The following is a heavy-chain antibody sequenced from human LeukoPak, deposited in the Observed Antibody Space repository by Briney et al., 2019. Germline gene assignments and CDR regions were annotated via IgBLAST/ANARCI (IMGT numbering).Heavy chain of an antibody. D-gene: IGHD3-16*01. CDR3: ARGPTSLMITSRYYFDY. Sequence: SETLSLTCTVSGGSISSYYWSWIRQPPGKGLEWIGYIYYSGSTNYNPSLKSRVTISVDTSKNQFSLKLSSVTAADTAVYYCARGPTSLMITSRYYFDYWGQRTLVTVSS. CDR2: IYYSGST. J-gene: IGHJ4*02. CDR1: GGSISSYY. V-gene: IGHV4-59*01.